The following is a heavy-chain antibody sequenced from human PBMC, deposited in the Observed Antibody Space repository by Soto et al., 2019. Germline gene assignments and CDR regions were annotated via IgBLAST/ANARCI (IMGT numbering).Heavy chain of an antibody. CDR3: ARTAQLKADPYYYYYYMDV. D-gene: IGHD2-21*01. CDR1: GGSISGYY. Sequence: SETLSLTCAVYGGSISGYYWSWIRQPPGKGLEWIGEINHSGSTNYNPSLKSRVTISVDTSKNQFSLKLSSVTAADTAVYYCARTAQLKADPYYYYYYMDVWGKGTTVTVSS. V-gene: IGHV4-34*01. J-gene: IGHJ6*03. CDR2: INHSGST.